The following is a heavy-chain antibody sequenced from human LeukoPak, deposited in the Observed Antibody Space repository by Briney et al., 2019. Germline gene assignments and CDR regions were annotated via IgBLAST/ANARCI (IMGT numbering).Heavy chain of an antibody. V-gene: IGHV7-4-1*02. Sequence: ASVKVSCKASGYTFTSYAMNWVRQAPGQGLEWMGWINTNTGNPTYAQGFTGRFVFSLDTSVSTAYLQISSLKAEDTAVYYCAREERGQWLDLLDYWGQGTLVTVSS. J-gene: IGHJ4*02. CDR1: GYTFTSYA. CDR2: INTNTGNP. D-gene: IGHD6-19*01. CDR3: AREERGQWLDLLDY.